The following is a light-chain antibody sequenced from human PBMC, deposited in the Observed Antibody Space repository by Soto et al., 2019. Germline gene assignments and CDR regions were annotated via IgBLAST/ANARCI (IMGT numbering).Light chain of an antibody. CDR2: DVS. CDR1: SSDVGGYDY. Sequence: QSALTQPRSVSGSPGQSVTISCTGTSSDVGGYDYVSWYQQHPGKAPKLMISDVSKRPSGVPDRFSGSKSGNTASLTISGLQAEDEADYYCCSYAGSYTRVFGGGTQLTVL. V-gene: IGLV2-11*01. J-gene: IGLJ2*01. CDR3: CSYAGSYTRV.